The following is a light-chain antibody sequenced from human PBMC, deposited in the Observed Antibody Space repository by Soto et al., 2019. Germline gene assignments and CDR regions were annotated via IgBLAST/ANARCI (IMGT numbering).Light chain of an antibody. CDR3: QSYDSSLSGGV. CDR2: GNS. J-gene: IGLJ3*02. Sequence: QSVLTPPPSVSGAPWQRVTISCTGSSSNIGAGYDVHWCQQLPGTAPKLLIYGNSNRPSGVPRRFSGSKSGSSASLDITGLQAEDEGDYCCQSYDSSLSGGVFGGGTPLTVL. V-gene: IGLV1-40*01. CDR1: SSNIGAGYD.